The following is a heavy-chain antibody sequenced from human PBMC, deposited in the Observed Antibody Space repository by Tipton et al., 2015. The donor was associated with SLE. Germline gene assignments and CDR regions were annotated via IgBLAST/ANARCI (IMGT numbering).Heavy chain of an antibody. CDR3: ARDFAQDDLNPIVVVIHDACDI. D-gene: IGHD3-22*01. Sequence: SLRLSCAASGFTFSSYWMSWVRQAPGKGLEWVANIKQDGSEKYYVDSVKGRFTISRDNAKNSPSLQMYSLRAEDTAVYYCARDFAQDDLNPIVVVIHDACDIWGQGTMVTVSS. V-gene: IGHV3-7*01. CDR1: GFTFSSYW. J-gene: IGHJ3*02. CDR2: IKQDGSEK.